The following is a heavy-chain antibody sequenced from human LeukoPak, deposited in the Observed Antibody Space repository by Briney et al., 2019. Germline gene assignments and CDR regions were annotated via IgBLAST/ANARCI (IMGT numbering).Heavy chain of an antibody. CDR3: ARRVAVTARYYFDF. Sequence: SETLSLTCTVSGGSIGTYYWSWIRQPPGKGLEWIGYVYYNGNTNYNPSLKSRVTISVDTSKNQFPLKLNSVTAADTAVYFCARRVAVTARYYFDFWGQGTLVTVSS. J-gene: IGHJ4*02. V-gene: IGHV4-59*08. CDR1: GGSIGTYY. CDR2: VYYNGNT. D-gene: IGHD6-19*01.